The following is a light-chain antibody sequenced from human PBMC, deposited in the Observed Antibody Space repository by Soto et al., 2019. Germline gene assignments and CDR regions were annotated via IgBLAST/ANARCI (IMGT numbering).Light chain of an antibody. V-gene: IGKV1-5*01. J-gene: IGKJ1*01. CDR3: QQYNTYV. CDR2: DAS. Sequence: EIQMTQSPSTLSASVGDRVTITCRASQSIASWLAWYQQKPGKAPELLIYDASSLKSGVPSRFSGSGSGTEFTLTISDLQPGDFATDFCQQYNTYVFGQGTKVDI. CDR1: QSIASW.